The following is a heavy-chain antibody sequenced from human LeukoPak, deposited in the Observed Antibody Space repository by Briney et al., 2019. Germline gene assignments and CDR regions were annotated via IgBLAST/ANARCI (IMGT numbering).Heavy chain of an antibody. CDR1: GFSFSNYA. CDR2: VSASGAST. CDR3: ARQYTGWYVDY. V-gene: IGHV3-23*01. D-gene: IGHD6-19*01. J-gene: IGHJ4*02. Sequence: PGGSLRLSCAASGFSFSNYAMSWVRQAPGKGLEWVSGVSASGASTYSEDSVKGRFIISRDNSKNTVFLQMNSLRAEDTAVYYCARQYTGWYVDYWGQGILVTVSS.